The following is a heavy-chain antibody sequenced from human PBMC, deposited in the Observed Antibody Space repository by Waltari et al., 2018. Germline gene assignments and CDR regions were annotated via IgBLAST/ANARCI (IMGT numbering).Heavy chain of an antibody. J-gene: IGHJ5*02. V-gene: IGHV4-39*01. Sequence: QLQLQESGPGLVKPSETLSLTCSVSGGSISSSRYYWGWIRQSPGKGLEWIGSIYYSGSIYYSPTRQSRFAISGDTSKNQFSLNLSTVTAADTAVDDCARHWKRNGYRFDPWGQGTRVNVSS. CDR3: ARHWKRNGYRFDP. CDR2: IYYSGSI. D-gene: IGHD5-12*01. CDR1: GGSISSSRYY.